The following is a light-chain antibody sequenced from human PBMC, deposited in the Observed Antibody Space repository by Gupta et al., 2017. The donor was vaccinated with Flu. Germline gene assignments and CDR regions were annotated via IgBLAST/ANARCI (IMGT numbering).Light chain of an antibody. CDR1: SSNIGSNY. V-gene: IGLV1-47*01. CDR2: RNN. CDR3: AAWDDSLSGWV. Sequence: QSVLTHPPSASGTPVQRVTISCSASSSNIGSNYVYWYQQLPGTAPKLLIYRNNQRPSGVPDRFSGSKSGTSASLAISGLRSEDEADYYCAAWDDSLSGWVFGGGTKLTVL. J-gene: IGLJ3*02.